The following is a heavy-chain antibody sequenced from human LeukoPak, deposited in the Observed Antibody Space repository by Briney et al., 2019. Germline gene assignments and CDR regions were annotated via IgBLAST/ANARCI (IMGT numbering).Heavy chain of an antibody. Sequence: VASVKVSCKASGYTFTGYYMHWVRQAPGQGLEWMGWINPNSGGTNYAQKFQGRVTMTRDTSISTAYMELSRLRSDDTAVYYCARASGSYSGYYYYYMDVWGKGTTVTVSS. CDR2: INPNSGGT. J-gene: IGHJ6*03. D-gene: IGHD1-26*01. CDR1: GYTFTGYY. CDR3: ARASGSYSGYYYYYMDV. V-gene: IGHV1-2*02.